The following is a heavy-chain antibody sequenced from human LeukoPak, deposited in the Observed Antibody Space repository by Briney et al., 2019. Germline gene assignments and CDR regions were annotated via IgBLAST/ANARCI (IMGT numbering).Heavy chain of an antibody. V-gene: IGHV4-30-4*01. CDR2: IYYSGST. CDR3: ARDKAAETHFDY. D-gene: IGHD6-13*01. CDR1: GGSISSGDYY. Sequence: SETLSLTCTVSGGSISSGDYYWIWIRQPPGKGLEWIGYIYYSGSTYYNPSLKSRVTISVDTSKNQFSLKLSSVTAADTAVYCCARDKAAETHFDYWGQGTLVSVSS. J-gene: IGHJ4*02.